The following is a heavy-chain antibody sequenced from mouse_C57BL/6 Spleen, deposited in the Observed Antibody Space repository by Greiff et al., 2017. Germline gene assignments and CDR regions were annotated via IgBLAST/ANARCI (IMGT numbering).Heavy chain of an antibody. CDR2: ISSGSSTI. V-gene: IGHV5-17*01. CDR1: GFTFSDYG. J-gene: IGHJ2*01. CDR3: ARAGIYYFDY. Sequence: EVMLVESGGGLVKPGGSLKLSCAASGFTFSDYGMHWVRQAPEKGLEWVAYISSGSSTIYYADTVKGRFTISRDNAKNTLFLQMTSLRSEDTAMYYCARAGIYYFDYGGQGTTLTVAS. D-gene: IGHD1-1*01.